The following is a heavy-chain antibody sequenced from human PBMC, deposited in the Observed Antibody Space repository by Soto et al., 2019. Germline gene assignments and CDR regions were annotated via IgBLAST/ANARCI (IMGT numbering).Heavy chain of an antibody. J-gene: IGHJ4*02. V-gene: IGHV3-23*01. CDR1: GFTFSSYA. Sequence: EVQLLESGGGLVQPGGSLRLSCAASGFTFSSYAMSWVRQAPGKGLEWVSTISGSAGSTYYADSVKGRFTISRDNSKNTLYLQMNSLRAEDTAVYYRANGGSYYGENYWGQGTLSPSPQ. CDR2: ISGSAGST. CDR3: ANGGSYYGENY. D-gene: IGHD1-26*01.